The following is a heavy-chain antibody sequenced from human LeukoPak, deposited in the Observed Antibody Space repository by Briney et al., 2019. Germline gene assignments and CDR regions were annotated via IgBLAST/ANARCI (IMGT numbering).Heavy chain of an antibody. Sequence: GGSLRLSCAASGFTFTSYAMSWVRQAPGKELEWVSAASGSGGSTFYADSVKGRFTISRDNSKNTLYLQMNSLRAEDTAIYYCAKERDLTGDRKPGYFDCWGQGTLVTVSS. CDR3: AKERDLTGDRKPGYFDC. J-gene: IGHJ4*02. D-gene: IGHD7-27*01. CDR2: ASGSGGST. CDR1: GFTFTSYA. V-gene: IGHV3-23*01.